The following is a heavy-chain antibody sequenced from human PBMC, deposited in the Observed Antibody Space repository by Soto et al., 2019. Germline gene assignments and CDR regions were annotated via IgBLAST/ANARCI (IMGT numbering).Heavy chain of an antibody. CDR1: GGSISSYY. Sequence: SETLSLTCTVSGGSISSYYWSWIRQPPGKGLEWIGYIYYSGSTNYNPSLKSRVTISVDTSKNQFSLKLSSVTAADTAVYYCARTGYSYGYFPRFDYWGQGTLVTVSS. V-gene: IGHV4-59*01. D-gene: IGHD5-18*01. CDR3: ARTGYSYGYFPRFDY. CDR2: IYYSGST. J-gene: IGHJ4*02.